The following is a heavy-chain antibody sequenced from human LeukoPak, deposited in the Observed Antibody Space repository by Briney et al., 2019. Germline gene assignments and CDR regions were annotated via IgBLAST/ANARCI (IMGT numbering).Heavy chain of an antibody. CDR2: IGWNSGSI. CDR3: AKDRTGKITGNMDS. V-gene: IGHV3-9*01. D-gene: IGHD1/OR15-1a*01. J-gene: IGHJ4*02. Sequence: PGGSLRLSCAASGFTFDDYALHWVRQAPGKGPEWVSGIGWNSGSITYADSVKGRLTVSRDNAKNSLFLQMNSLRAEDTALYYCAKDRTGKITGNMDSWGQGTPVTVSS. CDR1: GFTFDDYA.